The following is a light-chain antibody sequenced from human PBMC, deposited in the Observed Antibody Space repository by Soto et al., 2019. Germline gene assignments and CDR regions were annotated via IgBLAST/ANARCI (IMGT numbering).Light chain of an antibody. V-gene: IGLV2-11*01. CDR2: GVS. J-gene: IGLJ3*02. Sequence: QSALTQPRSVSGSPGQSVTISCTGTNSDVGGYNYVSWYQQYPGKAPKLMISGVSERPSGVPDRFSGSKSGTSASLAISGLQSEDEADYYCAAWDDSLNGPNWVFGGGTKLTVL. CDR1: NSDVGGYNY. CDR3: AAWDDSLNGPNWV.